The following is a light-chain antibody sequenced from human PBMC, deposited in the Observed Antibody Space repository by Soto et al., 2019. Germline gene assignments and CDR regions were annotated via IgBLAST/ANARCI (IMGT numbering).Light chain of an antibody. CDR2: KAS. Sequence: QMTMSPATLCGPVGDRVPLTCRASQTISSWLAWYQQKPGKAPKLLIYKASTLKSGVPSRFSGSGSGTEFTLTISILQPDDFATYCCQHYNCHSEAFAQGTKVDI. CDR3: QHYNCHSEA. CDR1: QTISSW. J-gene: IGKJ1*01. V-gene: IGKV1-5*03.